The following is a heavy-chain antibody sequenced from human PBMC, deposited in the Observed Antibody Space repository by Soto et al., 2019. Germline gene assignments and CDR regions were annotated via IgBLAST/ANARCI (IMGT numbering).Heavy chain of an antibody. CDR2: VSHDGRNT. V-gene: IGHV3-30*18. Sequence: PGGSLRLSCAASGFTFSDYAMHWVRQAPGRGLEWVAVVSHDGRNTHFADSVKGRFTISRDSSKNTVSLEMTSLRAEDTAVYYCAKGGRQWLVTSDFNYWGQGALVTVSS. CDR1: GFTFSDYA. CDR3: AKGGRQWLVTSDFNY. D-gene: IGHD6-19*01. J-gene: IGHJ4*02.